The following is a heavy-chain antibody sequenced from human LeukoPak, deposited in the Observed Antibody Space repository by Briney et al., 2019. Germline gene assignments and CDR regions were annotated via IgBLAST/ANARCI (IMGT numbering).Heavy chain of an antibody. V-gene: IGHV3-23*01. J-gene: IGHJ4*02. Sequence: GGSLRLSCAASGFTFSSYSMTWVRQAPGKGLEWVSGIGARDGTTFYADSVKGRFIISRDNSRNTLFLQMDSLRADDTAEYYCVKGITSDDFFSRGDWGQGTLVTVSS. CDR3: VKGITSDDFFSRGD. D-gene: IGHD3-10*01. CDR2: IGARDGTT. CDR1: GFTFSSYS.